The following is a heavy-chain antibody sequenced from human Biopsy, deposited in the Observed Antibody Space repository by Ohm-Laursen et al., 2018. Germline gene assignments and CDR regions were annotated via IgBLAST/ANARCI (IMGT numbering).Heavy chain of an antibody. D-gene: IGHD3-3*01. CDR1: GASFSGDY. CDR2: ISEGGST. Sequence: SDTLSLTCTVSGASFSGDYWSWIRQSPGRGLEWIGSISEGGSTYYNPSLRGRVTISVDASKNQFSLKLSPVTAADTAVFFCARLYRLDDYWNDDPPDAFDVWAQGTMVTVSS. J-gene: IGHJ3*01. CDR3: ARLYRLDDYWNDDPPDAFDV. V-gene: IGHV4-59*07.